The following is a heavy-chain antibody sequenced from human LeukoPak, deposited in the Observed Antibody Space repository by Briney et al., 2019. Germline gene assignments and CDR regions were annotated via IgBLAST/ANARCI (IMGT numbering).Heavy chain of an antibody. CDR3: AKDLAVRYSRRWPNWFDP. V-gene: IGHV3-30*18. Sequence: GGSLRLSCAASGFTFSSYGMHWVRQAPGKGLEWVSVISGGGSSKYYADSVKGRFTISRDNSKNTLYLQMNSLRAEDTAVYYCAKDLAVRYSRRWPNWFDPWGEGSMVTV. J-gene: IGHJ5*02. CDR1: GFTFSSYG. D-gene: IGHD6-13*01. CDR2: ISGGGSSK.